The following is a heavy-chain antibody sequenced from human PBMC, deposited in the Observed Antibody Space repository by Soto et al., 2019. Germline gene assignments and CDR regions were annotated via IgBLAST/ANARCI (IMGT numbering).Heavy chain of an antibody. Sequence: PSQTLSLTCAISGDSVSSNSAAWNWIRQSPSRGLEWLGRTYYRSKWYNDYAVSVKSRITINPDTSKNQFSLQLNSVTPEDTAVYYCARDHGYSSIWYGYYHYYGMAVWGQGTTVTVSS. CDR2: TYYRSKWYN. D-gene: IGHD6-13*01. CDR3: ARDHGYSSIWYGYYHYYGMAV. V-gene: IGHV6-1*01. J-gene: IGHJ6*02. CDR1: GDSVSSNSAA.